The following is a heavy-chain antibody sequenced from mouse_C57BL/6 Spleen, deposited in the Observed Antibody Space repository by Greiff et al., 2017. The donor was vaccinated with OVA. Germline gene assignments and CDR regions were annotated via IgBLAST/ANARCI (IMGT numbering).Heavy chain of an antibody. CDR1: GYSITSGYY. Sequence: EVQLMESGPGLVKPSQSLSLTCSVTGYSITSGYYWNWIRQFPGNQLDWMGYISYDGSNNYNPSLNNRITITLDTSMNQLFLKLNSEATGDTATYNCASDRNCEYHVRFADWGKGTLVTVSA. CDR3: ASDRNCEYHVRFAD. J-gene: IGHJ3*01. CDR2: ISYDGSN. D-gene: IGHD5-1*01. V-gene: IGHV3-6*01.